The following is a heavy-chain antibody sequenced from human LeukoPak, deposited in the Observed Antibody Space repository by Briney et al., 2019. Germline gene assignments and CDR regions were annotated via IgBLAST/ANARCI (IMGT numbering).Heavy chain of an antibody. V-gene: IGHV4-61*02. J-gene: IGHJ3*02. Sequence: SETLSLTCTVSGGSISSGTYYWSWIRQPAGKGLEWIGRIYTSGSTNYNPSLKSRVTISVDTSKNHFTLKLSSVTAADTAVYYCVRYCSGTNCFLDVFDIWGQETMVTVSS. CDR1: GGSISSGTYY. D-gene: IGHD2-2*01. CDR3: VRYCSGTNCFLDVFDI. CDR2: IYTSGST.